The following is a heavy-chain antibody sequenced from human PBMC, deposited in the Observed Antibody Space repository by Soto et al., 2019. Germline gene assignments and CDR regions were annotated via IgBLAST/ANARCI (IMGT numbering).Heavy chain of an antibody. CDR3: AIEKRANGYFDY. CDR1: GFTFSAYW. Sequence: EVQLVESGGGLVQTGGSLRLSCAASGFTFSAYWMSWVRQAPGKGLEWVANIKQAGSETYYVDSVNGRFIISRDDAKNSLFLQVNSLRVEDTAVYYCAIEKRANGYFDYWGKGTLVTVSS. CDR2: IKQAGSET. J-gene: IGHJ4*02. D-gene: IGHD6-25*01. V-gene: IGHV3-7*01.